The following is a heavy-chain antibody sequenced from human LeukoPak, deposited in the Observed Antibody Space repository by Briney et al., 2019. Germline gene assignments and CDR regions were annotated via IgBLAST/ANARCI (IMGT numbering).Heavy chain of an antibody. CDR2: INPNSGGT. D-gene: IGHD6-19*01. CDR3: TLGWRHDDAFDI. J-gene: IGHJ3*02. CDR1: GYTFTSYD. Sequence: ASVKVSCKASGYTFTSYDINWVRQATGQGLEWMGWINPNSGGTNYAQKFQGWVTMTRDTSISTAYMELSRLRSDDTAVYYCTLGWRHDDAFDIWGQGTMVTVSS. V-gene: IGHV1-2*04.